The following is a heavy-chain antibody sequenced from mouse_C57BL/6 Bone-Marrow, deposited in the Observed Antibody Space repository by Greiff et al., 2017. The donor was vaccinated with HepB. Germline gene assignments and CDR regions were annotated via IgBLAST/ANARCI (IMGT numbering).Heavy chain of an antibody. Sequence: VQLQQSGPGLVKPSQSLSLTCSVTGYSITSGYYWNWIRQFPGNKLEWMGYISYDGSNNYNPTLKNRISITRDTSKNQFFLKLNSVTTEDTATYYCARDGSSSTRWFAYWGQGTLVTVSA. D-gene: IGHD1-1*01. V-gene: IGHV3-6*01. CDR3: ARDGSSSTRWFAY. CDR2: ISYDGSN. J-gene: IGHJ3*01. CDR1: GYSITSGYY.